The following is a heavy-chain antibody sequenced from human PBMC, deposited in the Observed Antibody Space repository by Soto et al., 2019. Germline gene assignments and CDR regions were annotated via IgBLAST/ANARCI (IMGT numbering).Heavy chain of an antibody. Sequence: QITLKESGPTLVKSTQTLTLTCTFSGFSLSTSGVGVGWIRQPPGKALEWLALIYWDDDKRYSPSLKSRLTITKDTSKNQVVLTMTNMDPVDTATYYCAHSYSYGSGSYPFDYWGQGTLVTVSS. CDR1: GFSLSTSGVG. CDR2: IYWDDDK. D-gene: IGHD3-10*01. V-gene: IGHV2-5*02. J-gene: IGHJ4*02. CDR3: AHSYSYGSGSYPFDY.